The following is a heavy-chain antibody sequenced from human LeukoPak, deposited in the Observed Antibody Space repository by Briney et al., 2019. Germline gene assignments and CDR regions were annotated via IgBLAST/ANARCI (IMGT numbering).Heavy chain of an antibody. J-gene: IGHJ6*02. CDR1: GFTFSSYS. CDR3: ARLGRYYYGMDV. CDR2: ISSGSSTI. Sequence: PGGSLRLSCAASGFTFSSYSMSWVRQAPGKGLEWISYISSGSSTIYYADSVKGRFTISRDNAKNSLYLQMNSLRAEDTAVYYCARLGRYYYGMDVWGQGTTVTVSS. D-gene: IGHD1-26*01. V-gene: IGHV3-48*01.